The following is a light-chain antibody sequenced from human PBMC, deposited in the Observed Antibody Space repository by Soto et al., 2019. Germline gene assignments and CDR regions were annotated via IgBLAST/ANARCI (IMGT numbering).Light chain of an antibody. CDR3: QHYNTYPWT. CDR1: QSISSW. J-gene: IGKJ1*01. V-gene: IGKV1-5*03. Sequence: DIHMTQSPSILSSSLVDRVTITCRASQSISSWLAWYQQKPGKAPNLLIHKASHLESGVPSRFSGSGSGTEFTLTISSLQPGDFATYYCQHYNTYPWTFGQGTKVDIK. CDR2: KAS.